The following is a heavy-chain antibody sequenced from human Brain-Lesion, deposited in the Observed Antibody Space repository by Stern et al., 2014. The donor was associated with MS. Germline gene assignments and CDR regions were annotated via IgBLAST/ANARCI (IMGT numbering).Heavy chain of an antibody. V-gene: IGHV4-30-4*01. CDR3: ARVPDYGDAFFDY. CDR2: IHYSGGT. Sequence: VQLVESGPGLVKPSQTLSLTCTVPGGSISSGDNYWSWIRQPPGKGPEWIGYIHYSGGTYFNPSLKSRATISADTSKNQFSLKLNSMTAADTAVYYCARVPDYGDAFFDYWGQGILVTVSS. D-gene: IGHD4-17*01. J-gene: IGHJ4*02. CDR1: GGSISSGDNY.